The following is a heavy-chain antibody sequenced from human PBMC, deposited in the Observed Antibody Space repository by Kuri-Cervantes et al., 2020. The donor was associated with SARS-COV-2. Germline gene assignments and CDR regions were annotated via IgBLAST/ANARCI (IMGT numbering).Heavy chain of an antibody. CDR2: MYASGGT. D-gene: IGHD5-18*01. Sequence: GSLRLSCTVSGGSISSYYWSWIRQSAGKGLEWIGLMYASGGTKYNPSLKSRVTMSVDTSKNQLSLKLRSVAAADTAVYYCATVGYSYASQGYYYYYYYMDVWGKGTTVTVSS. J-gene: IGHJ6*03. CDR3: ATVGYSYASQGYYYYYYYMDV. V-gene: IGHV4-4*07. CDR1: GGSISSYY.